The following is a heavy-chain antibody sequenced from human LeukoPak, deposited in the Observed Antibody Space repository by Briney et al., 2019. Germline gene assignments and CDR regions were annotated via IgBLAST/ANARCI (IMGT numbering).Heavy chain of an antibody. V-gene: IGHV3-7*01. CDR2: IKQDGSEK. Sequence: EGSLRLSCAASGFTFSSYWMSWVRQAPGKGLEWVANIKQDGSEKYYVDSVKGRFTISRDNAKNSLYLQMNSLRAEDTAVYYCASMVRGVISYSYFDYWGQGTLVTVSS. D-gene: IGHD3-10*01. CDR3: ASMVRGVISYSYFDY. J-gene: IGHJ4*02. CDR1: GFTFSSYW.